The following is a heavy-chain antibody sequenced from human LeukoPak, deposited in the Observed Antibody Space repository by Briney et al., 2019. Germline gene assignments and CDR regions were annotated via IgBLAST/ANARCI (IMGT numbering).Heavy chain of an antibody. Sequence: PGGSLRLSCAASGFTFSGYIMNWVRQAPGKGLEWVSSISSSSSYIYYADSVKGRFTISRDNAKNSLYLQMNSLRAEDTAVYYCARVGNSGWYYFDYWGQGTLVTVSS. J-gene: IGHJ4*02. CDR2: ISSSSSYI. V-gene: IGHV3-21*01. CDR1: GFTFSGYI. CDR3: ARVGNSGWYYFDY. D-gene: IGHD6-19*01.